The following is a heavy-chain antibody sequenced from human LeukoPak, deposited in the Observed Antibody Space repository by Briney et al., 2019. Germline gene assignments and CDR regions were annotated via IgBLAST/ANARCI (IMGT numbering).Heavy chain of an antibody. D-gene: IGHD6-25*01. CDR3: ARPASSGWLDAFDI. Sequence: SETLSLTCTVSGASITSYYWSWIRQPPGKGLEWIGFFSYSGSANYNPSLKSRVTISVDTSKNQFSLSLTSVTAADTAVYYCARPASSGWLDAFDIWGQGTMVTVSS. V-gene: IGHV4-59*08. CDR2: FSYSGSA. J-gene: IGHJ3*02. CDR1: GASITSYY.